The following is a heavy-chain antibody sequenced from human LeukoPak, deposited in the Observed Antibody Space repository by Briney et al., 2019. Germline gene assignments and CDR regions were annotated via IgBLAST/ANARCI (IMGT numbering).Heavy chain of an antibody. CDR3: ARDNVLLEGAFDI. D-gene: IGHD3-10*01. Sequence: SETLSLTCTVSGGSISGSYWSWIRQPPGKGLEWIAYMYNSGSTNYNPSLKSRVTMSVDTSKNQFSLKLSSVTAADTAVYYCARDNVLLEGAFDIWGQGTMVTVSS. CDR2: MYNSGST. CDR1: GGSISGSY. V-gene: IGHV4-59*12. J-gene: IGHJ3*02.